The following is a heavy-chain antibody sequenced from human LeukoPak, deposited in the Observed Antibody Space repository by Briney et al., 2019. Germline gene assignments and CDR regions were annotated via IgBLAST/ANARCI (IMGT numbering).Heavy chain of an antibody. CDR1: GFTFSNYG. CDR2: ISSDGSYK. Sequence: GGSLRLSCAASGFTFSNYGMHWVRQAPGKGLQWVAVISSDGSYKYYTDSVKGRFTISRDNSENTVDLQMNSLRVEDTAIYYCARDFSWAFDYWGQGTLVTVSS. J-gene: IGHJ4*02. CDR3: ARDFSWAFDY. V-gene: IGHV3-30*03. D-gene: IGHD3-16*01.